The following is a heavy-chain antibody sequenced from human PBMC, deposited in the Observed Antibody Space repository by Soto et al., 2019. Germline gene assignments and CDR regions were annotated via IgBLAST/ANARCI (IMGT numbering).Heavy chain of an antibody. CDR3: ARLNVGVGSNSFDY. CDR2: IGPAGDS. J-gene: IGHJ4*02. CDR1: GFTFSSTH. D-gene: IGHD1-26*01. V-gene: IGHV3-13*01. Sequence: DVHLVESGGGLVQPGGSLRLSCAVSGFTFSSTHLHWVRQSRGEGLEWVSGIGPAGDSYYSGSVKGRFIISRENAKNSFYLQMNNLRAEDTAVYFCARLNVGVGSNSFDYWGQGTLVTVSS.